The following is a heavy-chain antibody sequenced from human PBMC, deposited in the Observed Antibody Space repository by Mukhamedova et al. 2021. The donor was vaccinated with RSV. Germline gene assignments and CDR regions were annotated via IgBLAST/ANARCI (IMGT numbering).Heavy chain of an antibody. CDR2: SGST. J-gene: IGHJ4*02. CDR3: VRGGDNGNWRYYFYF. V-gene: IGHV4-59*09. D-gene: IGHD4/OR15-4a*01. Sequence: SGSTSYSPSLKSRVTISIDTSKSQFSLKLTSVTAADSAVYYCVRGGDNGNWRYYFYFWGQGTLVTVSS.